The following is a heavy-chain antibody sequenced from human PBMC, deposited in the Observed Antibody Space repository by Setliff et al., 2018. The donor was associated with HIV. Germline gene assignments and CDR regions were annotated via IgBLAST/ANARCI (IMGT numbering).Heavy chain of an antibody. D-gene: IGHD1-1*01. CDR3: ARQLSNSFDY. Sequence: ASVKVSCKSSGYTFTDYFMHWVRQAPGQGLEWMGWISPDNGNRRILRRFQGRVTMTRDTSINTAYMELSGLTSDDTAVYYCARQLSNSFDYWGQGTLVTDS. V-gene: IGHV1-2*02. J-gene: IGHJ4*02. CDR2: ISPDNGNR. CDR1: GYTFTDYF.